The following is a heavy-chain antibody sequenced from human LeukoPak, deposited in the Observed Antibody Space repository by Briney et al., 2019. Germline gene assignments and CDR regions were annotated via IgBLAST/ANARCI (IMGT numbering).Heavy chain of an antibody. CDR3: ARGESGPGDY. D-gene: IGHD2/OR15-2a*01. CDR2: ISYDGSNK. CDR1: GFTFNNYA. Sequence: GRSLRLSCAAPGFTFNNYAIHWVRQVPGKGLEWVAAISYDGSNKYYADSVKGRFTISRDNSKNTLSLHMNSLRGEGTAVYYCARGESGPGDYWGQGTLVTVSS. J-gene: IGHJ4*02. V-gene: IGHV3-30-3*01.